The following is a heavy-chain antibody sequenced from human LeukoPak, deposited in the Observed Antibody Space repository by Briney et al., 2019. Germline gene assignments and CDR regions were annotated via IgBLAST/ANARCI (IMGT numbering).Heavy chain of an antibody. CDR3: AKDLAHLDMVRGVILSSNDY. J-gene: IGHJ4*02. D-gene: IGHD3-10*01. CDR1: GYTFTGYY. CDR2: INPNSGGT. V-gene: IGHV1-2*02. Sequence: GASVKVSCKASGYTFTGYYMHWVRQAPGQGLEWMGWINPNSGGTNYAQKFQGRVTMTRDTSISTAYMELSRLRSDDTAVYYCAKDLAHLDMVRGVILSSNDYWGQGTLVTVSS.